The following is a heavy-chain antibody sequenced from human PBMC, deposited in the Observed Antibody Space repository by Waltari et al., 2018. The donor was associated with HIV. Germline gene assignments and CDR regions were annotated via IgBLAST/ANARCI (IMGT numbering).Heavy chain of an antibody. Sequence: QVQLVESGGGVVQPGRSLRLSCAVSAFTFSSYGMHWVRQAPGKGLEWVAVIWYDGSKKYYADSVKGRFTISRDNSKNTLYLQMNSLRDEDTAVYYCARGVHDFYYGMDVWGQGTSVTVSS. CDR1: AFTFSSYG. J-gene: IGHJ6*02. CDR2: IWYDGSKK. V-gene: IGHV3-33*01. CDR3: ARGVHDFYYGMDV.